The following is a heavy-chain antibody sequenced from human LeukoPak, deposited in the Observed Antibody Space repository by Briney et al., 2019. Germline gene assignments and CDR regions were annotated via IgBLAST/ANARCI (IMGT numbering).Heavy chain of an antibody. V-gene: IGHV1-8*01. CDR2: MNPNSGNT. CDR3: ARATPTTQLRYFDWLPQPYYYYYGMDV. D-gene: IGHD3-9*01. J-gene: IGHJ6*02. CDR1: GYTFTSYD. Sequence: ASVKVSCKASGYTFTSYDINWVRQATGQGLEWMGWMNPNSGNTGYAQTFQGRVTMTRNTSISTAYMELSSLRSEDTAVYYCARATPTTQLRYFDWLPQPYYYYYGMDVWGQGTTVTVSS.